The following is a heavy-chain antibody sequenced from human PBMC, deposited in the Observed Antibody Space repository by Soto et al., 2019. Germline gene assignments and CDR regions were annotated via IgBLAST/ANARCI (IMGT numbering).Heavy chain of an antibody. Sequence: EVQLLESGGGLVQPGGSLRLSCAASGFTFSSYAMSWVRQAPGKGLEWVSAISGSGGSTYYADSVKGRFTISRDNSKNTLYLQMNSLRAEDTAVYYCARDLLNGEALDSWGQGTLVTVSS. J-gene: IGHJ4*02. CDR3: ARDLLNGEALDS. CDR1: GFTFSSYA. V-gene: IGHV3-23*01. CDR2: ISGSGGST. D-gene: IGHD4-17*01.